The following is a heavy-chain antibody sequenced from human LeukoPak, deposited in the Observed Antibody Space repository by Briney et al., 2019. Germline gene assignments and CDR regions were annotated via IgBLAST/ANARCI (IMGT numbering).Heavy chain of an antibody. J-gene: IGHJ4*02. CDR3: ARRGPYFDY. CDR1: GFTFTNNF. D-gene: IGHD3-10*01. V-gene: IGHV3-7*01. Sequence: PGGSLRLSCAASGFTFTNNFMSWVRQVPGKGLEWVANIKQDGSETTYADSVRGRFTISRDNAKNSVYLQMNSLRAEDTAIYYCARRGPYFDYWGQGILVTVSS. CDR2: IKQDGSET.